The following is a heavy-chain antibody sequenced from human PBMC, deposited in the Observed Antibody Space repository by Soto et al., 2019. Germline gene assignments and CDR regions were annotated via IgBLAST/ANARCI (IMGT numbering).Heavy chain of an antibody. J-gene: IGHJ4*02. CDR3: AKVGYCSSTSCLDWYFDY. Sequence: EVQLLESGGGLVQPGGSLRLSCAASGFTFSSYAMSWVRQAPGKGLEWVSAISGSGGSTYYADSVKGRFTISRDNSKNTLYLQMNCLRAEDTAVYYCAKVGYCSSTSCLDWYFDYWGQGTLVTVSS. CDR2: ISGSGGST. V-gene: IGHV3-23*01. CDR1: GFTFSSYA. D-gene: IGHD2-2*01.